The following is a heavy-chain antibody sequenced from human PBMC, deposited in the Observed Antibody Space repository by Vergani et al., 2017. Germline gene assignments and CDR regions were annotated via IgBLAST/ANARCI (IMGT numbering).Heavy chain of an antibody. D-gene: IGHD1-26*01. V-gene: IGHV4-39*01. J-gene: IGHJ4*02. CDR2: MDYSGCT. CDR3: ASKRGACRAAYCHSYDF. CDR1: GDSVISPDYH. Sequence: QVQLQESGPGLVKPSETLSLTCTVSGDSVISPDYHWGWIRQPPGKGLEWIGSMDYSGCTSYNPSLESRISISFETPKNQFSLRLTSVTAADTAVYYCASKRGACRAAYCHSYDFWGPGTLVGVSS.